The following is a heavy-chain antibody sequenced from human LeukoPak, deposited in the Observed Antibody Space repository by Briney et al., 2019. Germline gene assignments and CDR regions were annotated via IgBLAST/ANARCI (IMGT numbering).Heavy chain of an antibody. CDR1: GYSISSGYY. CDR3: ARGLGGAPTTVLS. Sequence: SETLSLTCTVSGYSISSGYYWGWIRQPPGKGLAWIGRIYHSGSTYYNPSLKSRVTISVDTSKNQFSLKLSSVTAADTAVYYCARGLGGAPTTVLSWGQGTLVTVSS. J-gene: IGHJ5*02. CDR2: IYHSGST. D-gene: IGHD4-17*01. V-gene: IGHV4-38-2*02.